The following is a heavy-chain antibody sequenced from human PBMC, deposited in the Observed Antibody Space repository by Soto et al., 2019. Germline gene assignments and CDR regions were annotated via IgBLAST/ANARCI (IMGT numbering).Heavy chain of an antibody. CDR1: GFTFSNAW. CDR3: TTDRAAAGFYYYYGMDV. D-gene: IGHD6-13*01. CDR2: IKSKTDGGTT. V-gene: IGHV3-15*01. J-gene: IGHJ6*02. Sequence: GGSLRLSCAASGFTFSNAWTSWVRQAPGKGLEWVGRIKSKTDGGTTDYAAPVKGRFTISRDDSKNTLYLQMNSLKTEDTAVYYCTTDRAAAGFYYYYGMDVWGQGTTVTVSS.